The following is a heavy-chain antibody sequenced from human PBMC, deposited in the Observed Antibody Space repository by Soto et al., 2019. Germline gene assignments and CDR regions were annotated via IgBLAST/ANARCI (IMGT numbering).Heavy chain of an antibody. J-gene: IGHJ6*02. CDR2: ISYDGSNK. D-gene: IGHD2-2*01. V-gene: IGHV3-30*18. CDR1: GFTSSSYG. Sequence: GSLRLSCAASGFTSSSYGMHWVRQAPGKGLEWVAVISYDGSNKYYADSVKGRFTISRDNSKNTLYLQMNSLRAEDTAVYYCAKDQGSRPRAKQNPYYYYYYGMDVWGQGTTVTVSS. CDR3: AKDQGSRPRAKQNPYYYYYYGMDV.